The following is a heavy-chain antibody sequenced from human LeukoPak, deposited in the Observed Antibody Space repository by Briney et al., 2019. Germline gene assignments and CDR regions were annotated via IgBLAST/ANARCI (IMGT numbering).Heavy chain of an antibody. CDR1: GSGVSIRSAA. D-gene: IGHD1-14*01. CDR2: TYYSSNWHN. J-gene: IGHJ4*02. V-gene: IGHV6-1*01. Sequence: SQTVSLTFAISGSGVSIRSAAWNWIRQSPSRGLEWVGRTYYSSNWHNGYAVSVKSRITINPDTSKNQFSLHLNSVTPEDTAVYYCVRSAGPLDYWGQGTLVTVSS. CDR3: VRSAGPLDY.